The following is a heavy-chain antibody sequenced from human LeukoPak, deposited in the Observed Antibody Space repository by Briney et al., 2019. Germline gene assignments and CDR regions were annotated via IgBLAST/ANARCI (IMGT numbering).Heavy chain of an antibody. CDR2: ISSSSSTI. CDR3: ARDDGSGYGDY. V-gene: IGHV3-48*04. J-gene: IGHJ4*02. Sequence: PGGSLRLSCAASGFTFSSYSMNWFRQAPGKGLEWVSYISSSSSTIYYADSVKGRFTISRDNAKNSLYLQMNSLRAEDTAVYYCARDDGSGYGDYWGQGTLVTVSS. CDR1: GFTFSSYS. D-gene: IGHD3-22*01.